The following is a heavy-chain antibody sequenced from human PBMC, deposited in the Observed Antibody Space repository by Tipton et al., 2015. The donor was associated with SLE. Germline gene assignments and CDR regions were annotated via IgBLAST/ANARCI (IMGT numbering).Heavy chain of an antibody. V-gene: IGHV3-21*04. Sequence: SLRLSCAASGFTFSSYAMHWVRQAPGKGLEWVSSISSSSSYIYYADSVKGRFTISRDNAKNSLYLQMNSLRAEDTAAYYCAKDQYSSSFNWFDPWGQGTLVTVSS. CDR1: GFTFSSYA. CDR3: AKDQYSSSFNWFDP. D-gene: IGHD6-13*01. CDR2: ISSSSSYI. J-gene: IGHJ5*02.